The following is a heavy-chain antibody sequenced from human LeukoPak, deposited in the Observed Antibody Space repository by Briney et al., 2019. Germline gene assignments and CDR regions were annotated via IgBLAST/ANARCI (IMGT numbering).Heavy chain of an antibody. CDR1: GGSISSGSYY. V-gene: IGHV4-61*02. Sequence: PSETLSLTCTVSGGSISSGSYYWSWIRQPAGKGLEWIGRIYTSGSTNYNPSLKSRVTISVDTSKNQFSLKLSSVTAADTAVYYCARIPLSYYDILTGYPDAFDIWGQGTMVTVSS. D-gene: IGHD3-9*01. CDR3: ARIPLSYYDILTGYPDAFDI. J-gene: IGHJ3*02. CDR2: IYTSGST.